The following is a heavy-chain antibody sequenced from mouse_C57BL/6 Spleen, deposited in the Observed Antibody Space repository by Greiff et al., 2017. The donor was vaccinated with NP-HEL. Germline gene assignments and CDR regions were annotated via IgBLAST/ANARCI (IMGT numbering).Heavy chain of an antibody. CDR1: GYTFTDYN. J-gene: IGHJ4*01. CDR2: INPNNGGT. CDR3: ARGYYVSSYGFNYYAMDY. D-gene: IGHD1-1*01. V-gene: IGHV1-18*01. Sequence: VQLQQSGPELVKPGASVKIPCKASGYTFTDYNMDWVKQSHGKSLEWIGDINPNNGGTIYNQKFKGKATLTVAKSASTAYMELRSLTSEDTAVYYCARGYYVSSYGFNYYAMDYWGQGTSVTVSS.